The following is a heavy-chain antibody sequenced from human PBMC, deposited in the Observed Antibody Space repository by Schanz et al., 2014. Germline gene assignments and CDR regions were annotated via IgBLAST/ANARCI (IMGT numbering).Heavy chain of an antibody. CDR2: ISYDGSNK. V-gene: IGHV3-30*18. CDR3: AKDIGGAVAAPVYDS. J-gene: IGHJ4*02. CDR1: GFTVNTNY. D-gene: IGHD2-15*01. Sequence: QVQLVESGGGVVQPGRSLRLSCAASGFTVNTNYMSWVRQAPGKGLEWVAVISYDGSNKYYADSVKGRFTISRDNSKNTVFLQMSSLRADDTALYYCAKDIGGAVAAPVYDSWGQGTLVTVSS.